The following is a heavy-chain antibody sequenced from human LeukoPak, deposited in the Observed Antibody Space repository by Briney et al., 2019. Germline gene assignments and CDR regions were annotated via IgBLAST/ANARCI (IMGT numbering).Heavy chain of an antibody. D-gene: IGHD3-3*01. J-gene: IGHJ6*03. CDR2: ISYDGSNK. V-gene: IGHV3-30-3*01. CDR1: GLIFRSYA. Sequence: GGSLRLSCAASGLIFRSYAMSWVRQAPGKGLEWVAVISYDGSNKYYADSVKGRFTISRDNSKNTLYLQMNSLRAEDTAVYYCARQTIPPPDYYYYMDVWGKGTTVTVSS. CDR3: ARQTIPPPDYYYYMDV.